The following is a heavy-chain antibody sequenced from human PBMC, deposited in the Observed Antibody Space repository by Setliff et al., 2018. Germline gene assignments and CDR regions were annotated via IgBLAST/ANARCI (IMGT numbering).Heavy chain of an antibody. V-gene: IGHV1-46*01. CDR3: ARKGPNSSSHVFGY. D-gene: IGHD3-16*01. J-gene: IGHJ4*02. CDR2: IGPSGTRT. Sequence: ASVKVSCKASGHMFTSNAMHWVRQAPGQGLEWMGVIGPSGTRTVSAQSFKGRITLTRDTSTDTAYMEVNSLRSDDMAVYYCARKGPNSSSHVFGYWGQGTLVTVSS. CDR1: GHMFTSNA.